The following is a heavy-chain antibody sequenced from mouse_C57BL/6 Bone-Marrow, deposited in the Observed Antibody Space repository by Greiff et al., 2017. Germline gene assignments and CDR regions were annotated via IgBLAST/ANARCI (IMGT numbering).Heavy chain of an antibody. J-gene: IGHJ1*03. CDR1: GYSITSGYY. Sequence: EVQLQESGPGLVKPSQSLSLTCSVTGYSITSGYYWNWIRQFPGNKLEWMGYISYDGSNNYNPSLKNRISITRDTSKNQFFLKLNSVTTEDTATYYCAREGIYYGSSYGYFDVWGTGTTVTVSS. CDR3: AREGIYYGSSYGYFDV. V-gene: IGHV3-6*01. CDR2: ISYDGSN. D-gene: IGHD1-1*01.